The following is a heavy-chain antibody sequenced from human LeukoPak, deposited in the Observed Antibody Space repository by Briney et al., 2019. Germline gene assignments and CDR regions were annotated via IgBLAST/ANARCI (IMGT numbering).Heavy chain of an antibody. CDR3: GRDIVVVPAAMWGYYYYGMDV. V-gene: IGHV4-34*01. CDR1: GGSFSGYY. J-gene: IGHJ6*02. Sequence: SETLSLTCAVYGGSFSGYYWSWIRQPPGKGLEWIGEINHSGSTNYNPSLKSRVTISVDTSKNQFSLKLSSVTAADTAVYYCGRDIVVVPAAMWGYYYYGMDVWGQGTTVTVSS. D-gene: IGHD2-2*01. CDR2: INHSGST.